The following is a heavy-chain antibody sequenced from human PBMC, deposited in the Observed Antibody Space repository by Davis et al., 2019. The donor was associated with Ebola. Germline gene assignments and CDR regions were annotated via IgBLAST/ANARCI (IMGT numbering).Heavy chain of an antibody. J-gene: IGHJ4*02. CDR2: IKTDGIEE. Sequence: GESLKISCAASGFTFSTYWMSWVRQAPGKGLEWVANIKTDGIEEHYVDSVKGRFSMSRDNAKNSLSLQLDSLRDEDTAVYYCARWGLRGNYDSWSGSDYYFDYWGQGTLVIVSS. CDR3: ARWGLRGNYDSWSGSDYYFDY. CDR1: GFTFSTYW. V-gene: IGHV3-7*01. D-gene: IGHD3-3*01.